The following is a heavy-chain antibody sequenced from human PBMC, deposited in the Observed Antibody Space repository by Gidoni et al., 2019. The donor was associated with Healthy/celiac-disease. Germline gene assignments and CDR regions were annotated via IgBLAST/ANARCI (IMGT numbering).Heavy chain of an antibody. D-gene: IGHD3-16*01. CDR2: IYYSGST. CDR3: ARRRGVGRALYYFDY. J-gene: IGHJ4*02. CDR1: GGSISSSSYY. V-gene: IGHV4-39*01. Sequence: QLQLQESGPGLVKPSETLSLTCTVAGGSISSSSYYWDWIRQPPGKGLAWIGSIYYSGSTYYNSALKSRFTISVDTSKNHFSLKLSSVTAADTAVYYCARRRGVGRALYYFDYWGQGTLVTVSS.